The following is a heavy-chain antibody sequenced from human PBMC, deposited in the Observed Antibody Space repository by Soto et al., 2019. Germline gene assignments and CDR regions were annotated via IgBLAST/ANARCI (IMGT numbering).Heavy chain of an antibody. D-gene: IGHD3-10*01. Sequence: QVQLVQSGAEVKKPGASVKVSCKASGYTFTSYYMHWVRQAPGQGLEWMGIINPSGGSTSYAQKFQGRVTMTRATSTSTVYMELSSLRSEDTAVYYCARDWGTYYYGSWSYRVPRFDYWGQGTLVTVS. CDR2: INPSGGST. V-gene: IGHV1-46*01. CDR3: ARDWGTYYYGSWSYRVPRFDY. CDR1: GYTFTSYY. J-gene: IGHJ4*02.